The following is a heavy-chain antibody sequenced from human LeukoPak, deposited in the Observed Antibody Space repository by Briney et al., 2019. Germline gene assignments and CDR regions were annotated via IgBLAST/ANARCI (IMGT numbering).Heavy chain of an antibody. V-gene: IGHV4-4*07. CDR1: GGSISSYY. J-gene: IGHJ6*03. CDR3: ARQMARGVSTYMDV. Sequence: SETLSLTCTVSGGSISSYYWSWIRQPAGKGLEWIGRIYTSGSTNYNPSLKSRVTISVDTSKNQFSLKLSSVTAADTAVYYCARQMARGVSTYMDVWGKGTTVTISS. CDR2: IYTSGST. D-gene: IGHD3-10*01.